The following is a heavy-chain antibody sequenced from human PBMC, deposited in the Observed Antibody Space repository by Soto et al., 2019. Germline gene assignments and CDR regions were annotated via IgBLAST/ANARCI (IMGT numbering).Heavy chain of an antibody. CDR2: IIPIFGTA. Sequence: QVQLVQSGAEVKKPGSSVKVSCKASGGTFSSYAISWVRQAPGQGLEWMGGIIPIFGTANYAQKFQGRVTITADESTSTAYMELSRLRSEDRAVYYCAMGPMGTTVVEVDYWGQGTLVTVSS. CDR1: GGTFSSYA. V-gene: IGHV1-69*12. CDR3: AMGPMGTTVVEVDY. J-gene: IGHJ4*02. D-gene: IGHD4-17*01.